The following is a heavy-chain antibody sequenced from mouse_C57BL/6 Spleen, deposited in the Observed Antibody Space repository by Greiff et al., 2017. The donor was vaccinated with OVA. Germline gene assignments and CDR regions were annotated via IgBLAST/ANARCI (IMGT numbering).Heavy chain of an antibody. CDR1: GYTFTSYW. J-gene: IGHJ2*01. Sequence: QVQLQQPGAELVKPGASVKLSCKASGYTFTSYWMHWVKQRPGQGLEWIGMIHPNSGSTNYNEKFKSKATLTVDKSSSTAYMQLSSLTSEDSAVYYCARSSVATGYFDYWGQGTTLTVSS. CDR2: IHPNSGST. V-gene: IGHV1-64*01. CDR3: ARSSVATGYFDY. D-gene: IGHD1-1*01.